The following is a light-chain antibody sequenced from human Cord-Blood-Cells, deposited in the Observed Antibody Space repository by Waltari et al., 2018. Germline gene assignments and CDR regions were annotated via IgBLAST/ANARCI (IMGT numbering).Light chain of an antibody. CDR1: SLRRYY. CDR3: NSRDSSGNHYV. CDR2: GKN. V-gene: IGLV3-19*01. J-gene: IGLJ1*01. Sequence: SSELTQDSAVSVALGQTVRITCQGDSLRRYYASWYQQKPGQAPVLVIYGKNNRPSGIPDRFSGSSSGNTASLTITGAQAEDEADYYCNSRDSSGNHYVFGTGTKVTVL.